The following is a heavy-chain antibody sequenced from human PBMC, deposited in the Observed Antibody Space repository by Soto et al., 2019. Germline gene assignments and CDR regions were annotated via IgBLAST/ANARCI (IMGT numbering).Heavy chain of an antibody. CDR3: ARGSAYYYYGMDV. J-gene: IGHJ6*02. V-gene: IGHV3-30-3*01. CDR2: ISYDGSNK. CDR1: GFTFSSYA. Sequence: PGGSLRLSCAASGFTFSSYAMHWVRQAPGKGLEWVAVISYDGSNKYYADSVKGRFTISRDNSKNTLYLQMNSLRAEGTAVYYCARGSAYYYYGMDVWGQGTTVTVSS.